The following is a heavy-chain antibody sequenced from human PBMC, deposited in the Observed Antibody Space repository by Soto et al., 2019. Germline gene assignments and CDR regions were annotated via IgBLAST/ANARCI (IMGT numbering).Heavy chain of an antibody. CDR1: GASISSTDYY. CDR3: ARDPSSGGYCPGPCFDY. V-gene: IGHV4-30-4*01. J-gene: IGHJ4*02. Sequence: QVQLQESGPGLVKPSQTLSLTCTVSGASISSTDYYWSWIRQSPGKGLESIGYISYSGSTYYNPSLRSRVTISVDTSKIQFSLKLSSVTAADTAVYYCARDPSSGGYCPGPCFDYWGQGSLVTVTS. CDR2: ISYSGST. D-gene: IGHD2-21*01.